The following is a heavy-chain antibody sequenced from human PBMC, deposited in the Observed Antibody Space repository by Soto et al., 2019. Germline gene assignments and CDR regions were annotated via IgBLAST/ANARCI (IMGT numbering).Heavy chain of an antibody. V-gene: IGHV3-23*01. J-gene: IGHJ5*02. Sequence: EVQLLESEGGLVQPGGSLRLSCAASGFTFSTFAMNWVRQAPGKGLEWVSSISGSGDSTYYADSVKGRFTISRDNSKNTLYLQMNSLRAEDTAIYDCAKETGSLTGDYGWCDPWGQGTLVTVSS. CDR1: GFTFSTFA. D-gene: IGHD3-9*01. CDR3: AKETGSLTGDYGWCDP. CDR2: ISGSGDST.